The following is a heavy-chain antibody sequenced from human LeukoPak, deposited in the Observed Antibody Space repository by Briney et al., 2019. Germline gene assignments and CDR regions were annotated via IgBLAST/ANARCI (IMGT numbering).Heavy chain of an antibody. Sequence: SDTLSLTCTVSGGPISSYHWSWIRQSPGKGLEWIGYIYYDGSTNYNPSLRGRVTISVDTPKNQFSLKLSSVTAAETAVYYCAREGRYRYGYNEYHLYMDIWGKGTTVTVSS. D-gene: IGHD5-18*01. CDR2: IYYDGST. J-gene: IGHJ6*03. V-gene: IGHV4-59*12. CDR1: GGPISSYH. CDR3: AREGRYRYGYNEYHLYMDI.